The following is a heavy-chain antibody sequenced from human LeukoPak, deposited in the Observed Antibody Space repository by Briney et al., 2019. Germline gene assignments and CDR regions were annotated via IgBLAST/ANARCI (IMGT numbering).Heavy chain of an antibody. CDR2: IKQDGSEK. J-gene: IGHJ6*02. D-gene: IGHD5-12*01. CDR1: GFTFSSYW. CDR3: AREGGYPLYYYYGMDV. Sequence: GGSLRLSCAASGFTFSSYWMSWVRQAPGKGLEWVANIKQDGSEKYYVDSVKGRFTISRDNAKNSLYLQMNSLRAEDTAVYYCAREGGYPLYYYYGMDVWGQGTTVTVSS. V-gene: IGHV3-7*01.